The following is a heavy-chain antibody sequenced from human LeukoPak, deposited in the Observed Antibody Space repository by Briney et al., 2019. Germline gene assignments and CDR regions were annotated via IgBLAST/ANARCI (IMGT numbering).Heavy chain of an antibody. CDR2: IYHSGST. J-gene: IGHJ5*02. Sequence: PSETLSLTCTVSGGSISSGGYYWSWIRQPSGKGLEWIGYIYHSGSTYYNPSLKSRVTISVDRSKNQFSLKLSSVTAADTAVYYCARYHMLNRGVNWFDPWGQGILVTVSS. V-gene: IGHV4-30-2*01. CDR1: GGSISSGGYY. CDR3: ARYHMLNRGVNWFDP. D-gene: IGHD2-2*01.